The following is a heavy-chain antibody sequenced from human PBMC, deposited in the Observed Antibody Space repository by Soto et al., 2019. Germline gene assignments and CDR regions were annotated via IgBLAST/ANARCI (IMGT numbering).Heavy chain of an antibody. CDR1: GSGFPNAG. Sequence: EVQLVESGGALGKPGGSLNSSFEASGSGFPNAGLGWVRQAPGKGLEWVGRIKSKTDGGTTDYAAPVKGRFIISRDDSKNTLFLHMNRLKTDDAAVYYCVTGLWDYWGQGTLVTVSS. CDR2: IKSKTDGGTT. J-gene: IGHJ4*02. D-gene: IGHD3-16*01. V-gene: IGHV3-15*02. CDR3: VTGLWDY.